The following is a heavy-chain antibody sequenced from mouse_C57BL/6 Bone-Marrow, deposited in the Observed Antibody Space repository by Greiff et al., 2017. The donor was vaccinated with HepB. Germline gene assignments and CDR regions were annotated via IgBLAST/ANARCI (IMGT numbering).Heavy chain of an antibody. V-gene: IGHV5-12*01. CDR2: ISDGGGST. J-gene: IGHJ4*01. Sequence: EVNLVESGGGLVKPGGSLKLSCAASGFTFSDYYMYWVRQTPEKRLEWVAYISDGGGSTYYPDTVKGRFTISRDNAKNTLYLQMSRLKSEDTAMYYCARQEGDGYCYYYAMDYWGQGTSVTVSS. D-gene: IGHD2-3*01. CDR3: ARQEGDGYCYYYAMDY. CDR1: GFTFSDYY.